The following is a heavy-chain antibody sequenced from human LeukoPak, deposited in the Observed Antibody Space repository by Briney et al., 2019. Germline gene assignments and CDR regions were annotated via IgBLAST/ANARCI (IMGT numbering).Heavy chain of an antibody. CDR1: GFTFSSYS. CDR2: ISYDGSNK. Sequence: GGSLRLSCAASGFTFSSYSMHWVRQAPGKGLEWVAVISYDGSNKYYADSVKGRFTISRDNSKNTLYLQMNSLRAEDTAVYYCASPYGSGSYPVDYWGQGILVTVSS. J-gene: IGHJ4*02. CDR3: ASPYGSGSYPVDY. V-gene: IGHV3-30*04. D-gene: IGHD3-10*01.